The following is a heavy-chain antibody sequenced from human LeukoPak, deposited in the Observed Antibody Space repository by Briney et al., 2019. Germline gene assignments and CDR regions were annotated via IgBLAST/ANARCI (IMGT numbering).Heavy chain of an antibody. V-gene: IGHV1-2*02. CDR1: GYTFTGYY. D-gene: IGHD3-3*01. CDR2: INPNSGGT. J-gene: IGHJ5*02. CDR3: ARDPCSDYDFWSGYYNWFDP. Sequence: ASVKVSCKASGYTFTGYYMHWVRQAPGQGLEWMGWINPNSGGTNYAQKFQGRVTMTRDTSISTAYMELSRLRSDDTAVYYCARDPCSDYDFWSGYYNWFDPWGQGTLVTVSS.